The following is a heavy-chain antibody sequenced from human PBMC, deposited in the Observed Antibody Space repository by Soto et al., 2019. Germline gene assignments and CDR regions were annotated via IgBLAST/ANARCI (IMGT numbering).Heavy chain of an antibody. Sequence: SQTLSLTCVLTGGSVSRNSACCSWVRQSPSRGLEWLGRTYYRSKWYYEYAVTVRGRITINPDTSKNQYSLQLNSVTHEDTAVYFCARGEQYSGRIFDYWGQGTLVTVSS. CDR1: GGSVSRNSAC. CDR3: ARGEQYSGRIFDY. V-gene: IGHV6-1*01. CDR2: TYYRSKWYY. J-gene: IGHJ4*01. D-gene: IGHD1-26*01.